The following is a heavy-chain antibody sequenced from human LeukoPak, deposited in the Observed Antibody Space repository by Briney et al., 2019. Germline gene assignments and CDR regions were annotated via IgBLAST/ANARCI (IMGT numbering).Heavy chain of an antibody. CDR1: GFTFSRYW. CDR3: ARQRYSDY. V-gene: IGHV3-7*01. CDR2: IKEDGSEN. Sequence: GGSLRLSCAASGFTFSRYWMTWVRQAPGKGLEWVANIKEDGSENSYVESVKGRFTISRDNAKNSLYLQLNSLRAEDTAVYLCARQRYSDYWGQGTLVTVSS. J-gene: IGHJ4*02. D-gene: IGHD1-1*01.